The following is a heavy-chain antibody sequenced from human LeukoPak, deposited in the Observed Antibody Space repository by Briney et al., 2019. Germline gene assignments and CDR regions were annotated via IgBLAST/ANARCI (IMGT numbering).Heavy chain of an antibody. Sequence: SGPTLVKPTQTLTLTCTFSGFSLTSSGDAVAWIRQPPGKALEWLALIFWDDDKRHSPSLKNRLTITKDTSKKQVVLTITNMDPVDTATYYCAHRGIAAATYYFDYWGQGTLVTVSS. V-gene: IGHV2-5*02. CDR2: IFWDDDK. CDR3: AHRGIAAATYYFDY. D-gene: IGHD6-13*01. CDR1: GFSLTSSGDA. J-gene: IGHJ4*02.